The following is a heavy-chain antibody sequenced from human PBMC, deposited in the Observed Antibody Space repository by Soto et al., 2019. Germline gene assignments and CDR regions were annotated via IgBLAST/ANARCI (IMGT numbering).Heavy chain of an antibody. V-gene: IGHV4-4*02. D-gene: IGHD3-22*01. Sequence: SETLSLTCIVSGGSVIRSNWWSLVRQPPGKGLEWIGEIYHSGSTTYNPSLKSRATISVDKSENQFSLRLKSVTAADTAVYYCASVGSDYDNSGYYLPWGPGTLVTVSS. CDR2: IYHSGST. CDR1: GGSVIRSNW. J-gene: IGHJ5*02. CDR3: ASVGSDYDNSGYYLP.